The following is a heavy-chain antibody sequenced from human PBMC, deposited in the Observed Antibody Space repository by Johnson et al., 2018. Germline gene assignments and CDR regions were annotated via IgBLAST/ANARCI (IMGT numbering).Heavy chain of an antibody. CDR2: IYYSGST. J-gene: IGHJ3*02. V-gene: IGHV4-59*01. CDR1: GGSISSYY. Sequence: QVQLQESGPGLVKPSETLSLTCTVSGGSISSYYWSWIRQPPGKGLEWIGYIYYSGSTNYNPSLKSRVTISVDTSKNHFSLKLGSVTAADPAVYYCARAEEESSGYLIWGQGTMVTVSS. CDR3: ARAEEESSGYLI. D-gene: IGHD3-22*01.